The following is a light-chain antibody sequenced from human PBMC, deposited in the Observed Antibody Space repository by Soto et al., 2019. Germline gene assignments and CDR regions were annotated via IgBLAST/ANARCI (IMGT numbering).Light chain of an antibody. J-gene: IGLJ1*01. CDR1: SANIGAAYN. CDR3: QSYDSSPSGYV. V-gene: IGLV1-40*01. Sequence: QSVLTQPPSVSAAPGQKVTVSCTGSSANIGAAYNVDWYQQLPGTAPKLLIYGNNNRPSGVPARFSGSKSGTSASLAIAGLQAEDEGDYYCQSYDSSPSGYVFGTGTKVTV. CDR2: GNN.